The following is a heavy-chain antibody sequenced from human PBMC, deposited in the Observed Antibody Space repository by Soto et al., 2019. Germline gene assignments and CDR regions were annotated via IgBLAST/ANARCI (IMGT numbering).Heavy chain of an antibody. CDR2: INSDGSIT. Sequence: EVQLVESGGGLVQPGGSLRLSCAASGFTFSSYWMHWVRQVPEKGLVWVSRINSDGSITNYADAVKGRFTISRDNVKNTLYLQMNSLRAEDTAVYYFVRYPRSVGGSYHPDYWGQGTLVTVSS. J-gene: IGHJ4*02. V-gene: IGHV3-74*01. D-gene: IGHD3-16*02. CDR3: VRYPRSVGGSYHPDY. CDR1: GFTFSSYW.